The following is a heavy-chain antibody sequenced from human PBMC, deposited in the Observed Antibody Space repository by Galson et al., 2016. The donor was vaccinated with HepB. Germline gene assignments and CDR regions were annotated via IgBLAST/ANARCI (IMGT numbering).Heavy chain of an antibody. CDR3: ARVSGRLVLPYSSGWSTPVLAY. Sequence: SVKVSCKASGYTFTGYYMHWVRQAPGQGLEWMGWINPNSGGTNYAQEFQGRVTMTRDTSISTAYMELSRLRSDDTAVYYCARVSGRLVLPYSSGWSTPVLAYWGQGTLVTVSS. CDR1: GYTFTGYY. J-gene: IGHJ4*02. CDR2: INPNSGGT. V-gene: IGHV1-2*02. D-gene: IGHD6-19*01.